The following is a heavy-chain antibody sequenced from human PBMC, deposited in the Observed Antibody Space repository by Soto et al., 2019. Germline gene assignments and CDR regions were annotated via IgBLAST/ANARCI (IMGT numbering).Heavy chain of an antibody. J-gene: IGHJ3*02. V-gene: IGHV3-23*01. CDR1: GFPFSSYA. D-gene: IGHD2-15*01. CDR3: AKDRALGYFSGGSCYARTPVAFDI. CDR2: ISGSGGST. Sequence: GGSLRLSCAASGFPFSSYAMSWVRQAPGKGLEWVSSISGSGGSTYYADSVKGRFTISRDNSKNTLYLQMNSLRAEDTAVYYCAKDRALGYFSGGSCYARTPVAFDIWGQGTMVTVSS.